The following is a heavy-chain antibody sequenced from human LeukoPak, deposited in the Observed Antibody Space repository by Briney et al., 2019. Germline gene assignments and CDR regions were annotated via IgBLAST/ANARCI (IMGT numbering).Heavy chain of an antibody. CDR1: GFTFSNYG. CDR2: IWYDGSNK. CDR3: ARMWELYYYDY. J-gene: IGHJ4*02. Sequence: PGGSLRLSCAASGFTFSNYGMHWVRQAPGKGLEWVAVIWYDGSNKYYADSVKGRFTISRDNSKNTLYLQMNSLRAEDTAVYYCARMWELYYYDYWGQGTLVTVSS. V-gene: IGHV3-33*08. D-gene: IGHD1-26*01.